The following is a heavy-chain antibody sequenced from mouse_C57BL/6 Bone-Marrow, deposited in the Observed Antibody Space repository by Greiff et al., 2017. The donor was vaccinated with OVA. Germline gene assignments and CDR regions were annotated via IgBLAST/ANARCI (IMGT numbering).Heavy chain of an antibody. J-gene: IGHJ1*03. V-gene: IGHV1-76*01. D-gene: IGHD3-3*01. CDR1: GYTFTDYY. CDR2: IYPGSGNT. CDR3: ARGTLRDWYFDV. Sequence: QVQLQQSGAELVRPGASVKLSCKASGYTFTDYYINWVKQRPGQGLEWIARIYPGSGNTYYNEKFKGKATLTAEKSSSTAYMQLSSLTSEDSAVYFCARGTLRDWYFDVWGTGTTVTVSS.